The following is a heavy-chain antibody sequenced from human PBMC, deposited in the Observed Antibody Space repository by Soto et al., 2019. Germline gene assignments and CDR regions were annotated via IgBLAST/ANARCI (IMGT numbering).Heavy chain of an antibody. CDR2: ISGSGGST. Sequence: GWSLRLSCAASGFTFRTYAMSWVRQAPGKGLEWVSAISGSGGSTYYADSVKGRFTISRDNSKNTLYLQMNSLRAEDTAVYYCAKNWDTTSSSSSHWGQGTLVTVSS. D-gene: IGHD6-6*01. CDR1: GFTFRTYA. V-gene: IGHV3-23*01. CDR3: AKNWDTTSSSSSH. J-gene: IGHJ4*02.